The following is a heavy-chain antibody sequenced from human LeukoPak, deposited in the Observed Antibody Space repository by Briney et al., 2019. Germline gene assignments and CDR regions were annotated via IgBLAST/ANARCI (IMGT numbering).Heavy chain of an antibody. V-gene: IGHV3-21*01. CDR3: ARDAYDPPHYYMDV. Sequence: PGGSLRLSCAASGFTFSSYSMNWVRQAPGKGLEWVSSISSNSSCIYYADSVKGRFTISRDNAKNSLYLQMNSLRAEDTAVYYCARDAYDPPHYYMDVWGKGTTVTVSS. CDR1: GFTFSSYS. CDR2: ISSNSSCI. J-gene: IGHJ6*03. D-gene: IGHD3-3*01.